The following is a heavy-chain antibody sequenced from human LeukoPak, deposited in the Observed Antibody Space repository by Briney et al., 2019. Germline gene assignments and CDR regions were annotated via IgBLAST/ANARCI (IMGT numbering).Heavy chain of an antibody. J-gene: IGHJ3*01. D-gene: IGHD4-17*01. Sequence: SETLSLTCAVYGGSFSGYYWTWIRQPPGKGLEWIGEINHSGNTNYNPSLKSRLTMSVDTSKNQFSLKLMSLTAADTAVYFCARGPDYGDYFAGVHVFDVWGQGTVVTVSS. CDR2: INHSGNT. CDR1: GGSFSGYY. CDR3: ARGPDYGDYFAGVHVFDV. V-gene: IGHV4-34*01.